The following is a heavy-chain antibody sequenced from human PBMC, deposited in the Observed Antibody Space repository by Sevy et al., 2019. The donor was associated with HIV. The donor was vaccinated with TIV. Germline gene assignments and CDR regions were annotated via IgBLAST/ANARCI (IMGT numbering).Heavy chain of an antibody. CDR3: ARVRGTISPYYYFGMDV. J-gene: IGHJ6*02. V-gene: IGHV3-49*03. CDR2: IRSKTYGGTT. Sequence: GGSLRLSCTASGFNFGDYAMSWCRQAPGKGLEWIGFIRSKTYGGTTEYAASVKGRFTISKDDSKSIASLQMNSLKTEETAVYYGARVRGTISPYYYFGMDVWGQGTTVTVSS. D-gene: IGHD3-3*01. CDR1: GFNFGDYA.